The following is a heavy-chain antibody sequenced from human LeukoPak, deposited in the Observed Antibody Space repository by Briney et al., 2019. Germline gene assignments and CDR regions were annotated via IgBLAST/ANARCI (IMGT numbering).Heavy chain of an antibody. D-gene: IGHD3-3*01. V-gene: IGHV1-69-2*01. CDR1: GYTFTDYY. Sequence: ATVKISCKVSGYTFTDYYMHWAQQAPGKGLEWMGLVDPEDGETIYAEKFQGTVTITADTTTDTAYMELSSLRSEDTAVYYSATEIRYGITIFGVVRIHNWFDPWGQGTLVTVSS. CDR3: ATEIRYGITIFGVVRIHNWFDP. CDR2: VDPEDGET. J-gene: IGHJ5*02.